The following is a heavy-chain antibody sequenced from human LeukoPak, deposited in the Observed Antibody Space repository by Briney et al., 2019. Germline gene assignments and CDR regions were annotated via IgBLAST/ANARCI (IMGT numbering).Heavy chain of an antibody. D-gene: IGHD4-17*01. CDR2: INHSGST. V-gene: IGHV4-34*01. J-gene: IGHJ3*02. CDR1: GGSFSGYY. CDR3: ARDYGDYVFSAFDI. Sequence: TSETLSLTCAVYGGSFSGYYWSWIRQPPGKGLEWIGEINHSGSTNYNPSLKSRVTISVDTSKNQFSLKLSSVTAADTAVYYCARDYGDYVFSAFDIWGQGTMVTVSS.